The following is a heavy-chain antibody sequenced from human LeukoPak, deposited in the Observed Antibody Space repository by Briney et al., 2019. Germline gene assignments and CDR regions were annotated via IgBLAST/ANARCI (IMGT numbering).Heavy chain of an antibody. J-gene: IGHJ3*02. CDR3: ARDRGYSYGNDAFDI. CDR2: ISGSGGST. D-gene: IGHD5-18*01. V-gene: IGHV3-23*01. CDR1: GFTFSSYA. Sequence: GGSLRLSCAASGFTFSSYAMSWVRQAPGKGLEWVSAISGSGGSTYYADSVKGRFTISRDNSKNTLYLQMNSLRAEDTAVYYCARDRGYSYGNDAFDIWGQGTMVTVSS.